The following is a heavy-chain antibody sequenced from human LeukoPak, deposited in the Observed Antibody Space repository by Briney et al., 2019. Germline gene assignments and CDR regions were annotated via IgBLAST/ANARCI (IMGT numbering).Heavy chain of an antibody. D-gene: IGHD2-2*01. CDR2: IGAGGIST. CDR3: AKYIVVDATRTFDY. CDR1: GFTFSTYP. J-gene: IGHJ4*02. Sequence: GGSLRLSCGASGFTFSTYPMTWVRQAPGKGLEWVSSIGAGGISTYYADCVKGRFVISRDNSKNTLYLQMSSLRDDDTAVYYCAKYIVVDATRTFDYWGQGTLVTVSS. V-gene: IGHV3-23*01.